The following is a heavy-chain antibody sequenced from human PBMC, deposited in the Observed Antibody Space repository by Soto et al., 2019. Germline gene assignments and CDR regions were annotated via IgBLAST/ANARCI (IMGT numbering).Heavy chain of an antibody. CDR1: GFTFSSYS. V-gene: IGHV3-21*01. CDR3: ARDLGVVVAATPAGFDY. D-gene: IGHD2-15*01. CDR2: ISSSSSYI. Sequence: EVQLVESGGGLVKPGGSLRLSCAASGFTFSSYSMNWVRQAPGKGLEWVSSISSSSSYIYYADSVKGRFTISRDNAKNSLYLQMNSLRAEDTAVYYCARDLGVVVAATPAGFDYWGQGTLVTVSS. J-gene: IGHJ4*02.